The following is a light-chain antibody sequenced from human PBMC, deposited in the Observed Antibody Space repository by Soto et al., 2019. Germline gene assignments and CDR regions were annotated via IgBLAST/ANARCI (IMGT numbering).Light chain of an antibody. Sequence: IQMTQSPSSLSASVGESVTVNCRASQSINTYLNWYQQKPGKAPTLLIYGASSLQSGVPSRFTGGGSRTDFTLTISSLQPEDFATYYCLQSYRSPYTFGQGTKLEIK. J-gene: IGKJ2*01. CDR1: QSINTY. CDR3: LQSYRSPYT. V-gene: IGKV1-39*01. CDR2: GAS.